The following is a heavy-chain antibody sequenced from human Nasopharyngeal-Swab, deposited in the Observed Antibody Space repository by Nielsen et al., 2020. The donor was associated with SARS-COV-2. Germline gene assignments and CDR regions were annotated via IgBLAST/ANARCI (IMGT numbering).Heavy chain of an antibody. CDR2: IWYDGSEK. CDR3: ARDPPFSGWTLES. CDR1: GFSFRDSA. D-gene: IGHD6-25*01. V-gene: IGHV3-33*01. J-gene: IGHJ4*02. Sequence: SLKISCAASGFSFRDSAMRWVRQAPGKGPEWVAGIWYDGSEKYYGDSVKGRFTISRDNSKNTLYLQMNSLRAEDTAVYYCARDPPFSGWTLESWGQGTLVTVSS.